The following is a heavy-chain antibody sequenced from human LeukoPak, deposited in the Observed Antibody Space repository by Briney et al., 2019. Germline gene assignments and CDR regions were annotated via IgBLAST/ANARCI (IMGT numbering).Heavy chain of an antibody. Sequence: GGSLRLSCAASGFTFSSYAMSWVRQAPGEGVEWCSALSGSGGSAYYTDSVKGRFTISRDNSKNTLYLQMNSLRAEGTAVYYCAKSRGYYYDSSNYPNWFDPWGQGTLVTVSS. CDR3: AKSRGYYYDSSNYPNWFDP. D-gene: IGHD3-22*01. V-gene: IGHV3-23*01. CDR2: LSGSGGSA. CDR1: GFTFSSYA. J-gene: IGHJ5*02.